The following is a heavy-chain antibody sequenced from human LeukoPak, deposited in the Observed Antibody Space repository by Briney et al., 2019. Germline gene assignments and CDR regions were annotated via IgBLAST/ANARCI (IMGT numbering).Heavy chain of an antibody. D-gene: IGHD5-12*01. CDR3: ARGGGYSGYDFGY. CDR1: GGSISSYY. V-gene: IGHV4-59*01. Sequence: KASETLSLTCTVSGGSISSYYWSWIRQPPGKGLEWIGYIYYSGSTNYNLSLKSRVTISVDTSKNQFSLNLSSVTAADTAVYYCARGGGYSGYDFGYWGQGTLVTVSS. J-gene: IGHJ4*02. CDR2: IYYSGST.